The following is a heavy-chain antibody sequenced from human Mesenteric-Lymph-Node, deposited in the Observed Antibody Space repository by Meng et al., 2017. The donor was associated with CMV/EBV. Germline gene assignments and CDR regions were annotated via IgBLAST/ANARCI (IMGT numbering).Heavy chain of an antibody. CDR2: IYWNDDK. Sequence: TGTFSGFSLNTSGVGVGWIRQPPGKALEWLALIYWNDDKRYSPSLKSRLTITKDTSKNQVVLIMTNMDPVDTATYYCAHRRGTAIREWGQGTLVTVSS. J-gene: IGHJ4*02. CDR1: GFSLNTSGVG. V-gene: IGHV2-5*01. CDR3: AHRRGTAIRE. D-gene: IGHD5-18*01.